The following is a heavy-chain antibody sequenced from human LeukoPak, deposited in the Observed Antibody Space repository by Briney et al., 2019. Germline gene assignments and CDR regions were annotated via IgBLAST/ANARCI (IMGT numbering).Heavy chain of an antibody. Sequence: ETLSLTCAVYGGSFSGYYWSWIRQPPGKGLEWIGEINHSGSTNYNPSLKSRVTISVDTSKNQFSLKLSSVTAADTAVYYCARRVVRGVLYYYYYMDVWGKGTTVTISS. CDR1: GGSFSGYY. D-gene: IGHD3-10*01. CDR3: ARRVVRGVLYYYYYMDV. J-gene: IGHJ6*03. CDR2: INHSGST. V-gene: IGHV4-34*01.